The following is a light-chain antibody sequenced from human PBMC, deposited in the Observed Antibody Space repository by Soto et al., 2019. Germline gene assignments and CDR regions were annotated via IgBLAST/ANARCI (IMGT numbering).Light chain of an antibody. Sequence: EIVLTQALATLSLSPGERATLSCRASQSVSSYLAWYQQKPGQAPRLLIYDASNRATGIPARFSGSGSGTDFTLTISSLEPEDFAVYYCQQRSNWPPYTFGQGTKVDIK. CDR1: QSVSSY. V-gene: IGKV3-11*01. J-gene: IGKJ2*01. CDR2: DAS. CDR3: QQRSNWPPYT.